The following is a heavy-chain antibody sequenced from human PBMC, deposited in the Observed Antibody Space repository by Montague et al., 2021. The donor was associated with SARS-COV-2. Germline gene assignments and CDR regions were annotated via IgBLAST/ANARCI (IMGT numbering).Heavy chain of an antibody. Sequence: SLRLSCVASGFTFSNYSMSWVRQAPVKGLEWVSGIIGSGPRTNYADSVRGRFIISRDSSQSTLSLQMNSLRAEDTAVYYCARAYCSSASCYRADYWGQGTLVTVSS. V-gene: IGHV3-23*01. CDR1: GFTFSNYS. J-gene: IGHJ4*02. CDR3: ARAYCSSASCYRADY. D-gene: IGHD2-2*02. CDR2: IIGSGPRT.